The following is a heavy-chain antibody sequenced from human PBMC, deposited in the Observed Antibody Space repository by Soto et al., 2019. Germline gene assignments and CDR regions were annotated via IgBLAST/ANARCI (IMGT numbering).Heavy chain of an antibody. CDR3: ARRDGQKSEDY. V-gene: IGHV5-10-1*01. J-gene: IGHJ4*02. Sequence: EVQLVQSGAEVKKPGESLRISCKGSGYTFTSYWISWVRQMPGKGLEWMGRIDPSDFYTNYSPSFQGHVTVSLDKSISTAYLQWSSLKASDTAIYYCARRDGQKSEDYWGQGTLVTVSS. CDR1: GYTFTSYW. CDR2: IDPSDFYT.